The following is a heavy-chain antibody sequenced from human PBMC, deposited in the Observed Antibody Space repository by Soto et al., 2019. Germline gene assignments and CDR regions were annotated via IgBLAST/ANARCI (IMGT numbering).Heavy chain of an antibody. J-gene: IGHJ4*02. V-gene: IGHV3-21*01. CDR1: GFTFSSYS. D-gene: IGHD3-22*01. CDR3: VRSLGVNYDSSGYSNFDY. CDR2: ISSSSSYI. Sequence: PGGSLRLSCAASGFTFSSYSMNWVRQAPGEGLEWVSSISSSSSYIYYEDSVKGRFTISRDNAKSSLYLQMNSLRAEDTAVYYCVRSLGVNYDSSGYSNFDYWGQGTLVTVSS.